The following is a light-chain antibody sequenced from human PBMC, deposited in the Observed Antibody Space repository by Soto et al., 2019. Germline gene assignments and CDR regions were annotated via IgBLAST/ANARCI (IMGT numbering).Light chain of an antibody. J-gene: IGLJ3*02. CDR1: NSDVGRYNS. CDR2: AVR. CDR3: FSYTANDNWV. Sequence: QSVLTQPHSVSGSPGQSVTISCTGTNSDVGRYNSVSWYQHLPGKAPQLIISAVRQRPSGVPDRFSGSKSGNTASLTISGLQTDDEADYFCFSYTANDNWVFGGGTKLTVL. V-gene: IGLV2-11*01.